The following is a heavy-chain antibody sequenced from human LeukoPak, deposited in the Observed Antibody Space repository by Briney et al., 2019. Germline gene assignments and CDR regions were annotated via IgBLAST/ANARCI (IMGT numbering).Heavy chain of an antibody. V-gene: IGHV1-2*02. D-gene: IGHD5-12*01. CDR3: ARDLDRGLRLLDY. Sequence: ASVKVSCKASGYTFTGYYMHWVRQAPGQGLEWMGWINPNSGGTNYAQKFQGRVTMTRDTSISTAYMELSRLRSDDTAAYYCARDLDRGLRLLDYWGQGTLVTVSS. CDR1: GYTFTGYY. CDR2: INPNSGGT. J-gene: IGHJ4*02.